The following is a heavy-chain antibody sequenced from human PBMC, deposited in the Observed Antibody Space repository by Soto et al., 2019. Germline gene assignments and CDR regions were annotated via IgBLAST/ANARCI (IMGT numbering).Heavy chain of an antibody. CDR2: IYYSGST. V-gene: IGHV4-39*01. CDR3: ARHLYYDILTGYCFDY. J-gene: IGHJ4*02. D-gene: IGHD3-9*01. CDR1: GGSISSSSYY. Sequence: SETLSLTCTVSGGSISSSSYYWGWIRQPPGKGLEWIGSIYYSGSTYYNPSLKSRVTISVDTSKNQFSLKLSSVTAADTAVYYCARHLYYDILTGYCFDYWGQGTLVTVSS.